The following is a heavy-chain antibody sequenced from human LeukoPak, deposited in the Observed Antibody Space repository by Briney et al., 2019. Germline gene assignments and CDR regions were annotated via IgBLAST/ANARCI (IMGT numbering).Heavy chain of an antibody. CDR3: ASGAYAAAGTDHQFDY. Sequence: PSETLSLTCTVSGASISSYYWSWIWHPPRKGLERIGYIFYRVATHYTTSPTSRVTISVDTSKNQFSLRLTSVTAADTADYCCASGAYAAAGTDHQFDYWGQGILVTVFS. CDR1: GASISSYY. CDR2: IFYRVAT. J-gene: IGHJ4*02. D-gene: IGHD6-13*01. V-gene: IGHV4-59*01.